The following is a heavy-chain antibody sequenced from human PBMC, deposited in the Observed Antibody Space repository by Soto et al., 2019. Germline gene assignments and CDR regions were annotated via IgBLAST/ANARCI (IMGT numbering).Heavy chain of an antibody. CDR2: ISTSGST. Sequence: QVQLQESGPGLVKPSETLSLTCTVSGGSISSYSWSWIRQTAGKGLEWIGRISTSGSTNYNPSLKSRATMSVDTSKTQLSLKLSSVTAADTAVYYCARALDVGKITMIVVHPAFDIWGQGTMVTVSS. J-gene: IGHJ3*02. D-gene: IGHD3-22*01. V-gene: IGHV4-4*07. CDR1: GGSISSYS. CDR3: ARALDVGKITMIVVHPAFDI.